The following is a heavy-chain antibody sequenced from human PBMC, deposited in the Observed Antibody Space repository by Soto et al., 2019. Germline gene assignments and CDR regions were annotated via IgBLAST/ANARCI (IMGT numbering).Heavy chain of an antibody. Sequence: ASVKVSCKASGYTFTGYYMHWVRQAPGQGLEWMGWINPNSGGTNYAQKFQGRVTMTRDTSISTAYMELSRLRSDDTAVYYCARRRGYSYGLRYWLDPWGQGTLVTVYS. CDR3: ARRRGYSYGLRYWLDP. J-gene: IGHJ5*02. D-gene: IGHD5-18*01. CDR1: GYTFTGYY. CDR2: INPNSGGT. V-gene: IGHV1-2*02.